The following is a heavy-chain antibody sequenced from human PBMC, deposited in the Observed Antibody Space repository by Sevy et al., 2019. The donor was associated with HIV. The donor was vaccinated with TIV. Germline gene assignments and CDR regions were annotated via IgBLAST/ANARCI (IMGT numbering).Heavy chain of an antibody. V-gene: IGHV3-30-3*01. CDR1: GFTFSSYA. J-gene: IGHJ4*02. CDR3: ARDQSEGGWLRLWGYFDY. CDR2: ISYDGSNK. D-gene: IGHD5-12*01. Sequence: GGSLRLSCAASGFTFSSYAMHWVRQAPGKGLEWVAVISYDGSNKYYADSVKGRFTISRDNSKNTLYLQMNSQRAEDTAVYYCARDQSEGGWLRLWGYFDYWGQGTLVTVS.